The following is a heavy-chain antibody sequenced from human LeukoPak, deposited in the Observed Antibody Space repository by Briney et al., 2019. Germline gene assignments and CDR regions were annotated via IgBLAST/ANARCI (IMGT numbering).Heavy chain of an antibody. D-gene: IGHD5-18*01. CDR3: AREGDTAIDTNWFDP. CDR2: IYSSGST. CDR1: GGSISGYY. J-gene: IGHJ5*02. Sequence: SETLSLTCTVSGGSISGYYWSWIRQPAGKGLEWIGRIYSSGSTNDNPSLRSRVTMSVDTSKIQFSLRLSSVTAADTAVYYCAREGDTAIDTNWFDPWGLGSLVTVFS. V-gene: IGHV4-4*07.